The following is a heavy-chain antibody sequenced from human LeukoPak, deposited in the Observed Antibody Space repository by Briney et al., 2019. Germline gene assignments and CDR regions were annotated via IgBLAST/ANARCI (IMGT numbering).Heavy chain of an antibody. Sequence: ASVKVSCKASGYTFTIYGISWVRQAPGQGLEWMGWISGYNGNTHYAQKLQGRVTMTTDTSTSTAYMELRSLRSDDTAVYYCARGEQWLGPGAVDYWGQGTLVTVSS. CDR2: ISGYNGNT. CDR3: ARGEQWLGPGAVDY. D-gene: IGHD6-19*01. J-gene: IGHJ4*02. V-gene: IGHV1-18*01. CDR1: GYTFTIYG.